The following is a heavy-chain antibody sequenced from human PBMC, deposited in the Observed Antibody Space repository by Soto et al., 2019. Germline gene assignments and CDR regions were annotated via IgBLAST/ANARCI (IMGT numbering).Heavy chain of an antibody. D-gene: IGHD2-21*02. CDR1: GGSISSSNW. Sequence: PSETLSLTCAVSGGSISSSNWWSWVRQPPGKGLEWIGEIYHSGSTNYNPSLKSRVTISVDKSKNQFSLKLSSVTAADTAVYYCARGELYEVTANWFDPWGQGTLVTVSS. V-gene: IGHV4-4*02. CDR3: ARGELYEVTANWFDP. CDR2: IYHSGST. J-gene: IGHJ5*02.